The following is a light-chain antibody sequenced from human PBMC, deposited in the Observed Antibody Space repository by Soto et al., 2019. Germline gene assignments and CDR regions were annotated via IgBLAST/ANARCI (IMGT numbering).Light chain of an antibody. J-gene: IGKJ5*01. Sequence: DIQMTQSPSSLSASVGDRVTITCRASQGISTWLAWYQQKPEKAPKSLIYGASNLQGGVPSRFSGSGSGTDSTLAISSLQPEDFAPDYGQQYNSYPISFGQGTRLEIK. V-gene: IGKV1D-16*01. CDR2: GAS. CDR3: QQYNSYPIS. CDR1: QGISTW.